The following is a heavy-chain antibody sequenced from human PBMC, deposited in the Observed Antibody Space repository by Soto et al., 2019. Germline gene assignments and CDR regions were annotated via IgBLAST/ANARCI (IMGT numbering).Heavy chain of an antibody. CDR3: ARVGGIAARQGPLIFDY. D-gene: IGHD6-6*01. CDR1: GGSISSGGYY. V-gene: IGHV4-31*03. J-gene: IGHJ4*02. CDR2: IYYSGST. Sequence: SETLSLTCTVSGGSISSGGYYWSWIRQHPGKGLEWIGYIYYSGSTYYNPSLKSRVTISVDTSKNQFSLKLSSVTAADTAVYYCARVGGIAARQGPLIFDYGGQGTLVTVSS.